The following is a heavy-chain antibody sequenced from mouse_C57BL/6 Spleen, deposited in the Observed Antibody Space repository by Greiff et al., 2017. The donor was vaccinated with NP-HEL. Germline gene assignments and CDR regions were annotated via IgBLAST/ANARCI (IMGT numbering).Heavy chain of an antibody. CDR3: ARHERGSSYDYYAMDY. J-gene: IGHJ4*01. CDR2: FYPGSGSI. CDR1: GYTFTEYT. Sequence: VQLVESGAELVKPGASVKLSCKASGYTFTEYTIHWVKQRSGQGLEWIGWFYPGSGSIKYNEKFKDKATLTADKSSSTVYMELSRLTSEDSAVYFCARHERGSSYDYYAMDYWGQGTSVTVSS. D-gene: IGHD1-1*01. V-gene: IGHV1-62-2*01.